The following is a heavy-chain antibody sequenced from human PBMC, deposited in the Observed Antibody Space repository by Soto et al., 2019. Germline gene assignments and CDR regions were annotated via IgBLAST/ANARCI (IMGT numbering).Heavy chain of an antibody. V-gene: IGHV1-69*13. CDR2: IIPIFGTA. D-gene: IGHD1-26*01. J-gene: IGHJ4*02. CDR1: GGTFSSYA. Sequence: ASLKVSCKASGGTFSSYAISWVRQAPGQGLEWMGGIIPIFGTANYAQKFQGRVTITADESTSTAYMELSSLRSEDTAVYYCARDLGELLPDYWGQGTLVTVSS. CDR3: ARDLGELLPDY.